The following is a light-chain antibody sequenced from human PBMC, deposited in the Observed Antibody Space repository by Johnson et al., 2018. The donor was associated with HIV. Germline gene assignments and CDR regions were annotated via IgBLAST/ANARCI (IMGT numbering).Light chain of an antibody. Sequence: QSVLTQPPSVSAAPGQKVTISCSGSSSNIGNNYVSWYQHLPGTAPKLLIYENTKRPSGIPDRFSGSKSGTSATLGITGLQTGDEADYYCGKWDSSLRSGFFGTGTKVTVL. CDR1: SSNIGNNY. V-gene: IGLV1-51*02. J-gene: IGLJ1*01. CDR2: ENT. CDR3: GKWDSSLRSGF.